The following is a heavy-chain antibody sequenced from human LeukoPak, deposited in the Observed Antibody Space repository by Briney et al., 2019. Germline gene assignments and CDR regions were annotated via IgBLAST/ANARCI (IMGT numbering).Heavy chain of an antibody. J-gene: IGHJ4*02. Sequence: ASVKVSCKASGYIFTSHYMHWVRQAPGQGLEWMGIINPSSGSTIYSQKFQGRVTVTTDMSTSTVYMQLTSLRSEDTAVYYCARGGHGTSVAVAGTGDYWGQGTLVTVSS. V-gene: IGHV1-46*01. CDR3: ARGGHGTSVAVAGTGDY. CDR2: INPSSGST. CDR1: GYIFTSHY. D-gene: IGHD6-19*01.